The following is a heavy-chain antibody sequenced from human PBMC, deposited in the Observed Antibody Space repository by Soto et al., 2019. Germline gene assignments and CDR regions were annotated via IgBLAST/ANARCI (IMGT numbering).Heavy chain of an antibody. V-gene: IGHV1-69*13. J-gene: IGHJ5*02. CDR1: GGTFSSYA. CDR2: IIPIFGTA. Sequence: SVKVSCKASGGTFSSYAISWVRQAPGQGLEWMGRIIPIFGTANYAQKFQGRVTITADDSTSTAYMELSSLRSEDTAVYYCARGPYCSGGSCYYGSWFDPWGQGTLVTVSS. CDR3: ARGPYCSGGSCYYGSWFDP. D-gene: IGHD2-15*01.